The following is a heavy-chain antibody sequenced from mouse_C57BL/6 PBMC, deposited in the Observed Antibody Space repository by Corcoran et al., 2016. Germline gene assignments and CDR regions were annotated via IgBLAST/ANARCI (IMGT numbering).Heavy chain of an antibody. V-gene: IGHV1-76*01. CDR1: GYTFTDYY. CDR3: ARGYDYDVRLDY. D-gene: IGHD2-4*01. J-gene: IGHJ2*01. Sequence: QVQLKQSGAELVRPGASVKLSCKASGYTFTDYYINWVKQRPGQGLEWIARIYPGSGNTYYNEKFKGKATLTAEKSSSTAYMQLSSLTSEDSAVYFCARGYDYDVRLDYWGQGTTLTVSS. CDR2: IYPGSGNT.